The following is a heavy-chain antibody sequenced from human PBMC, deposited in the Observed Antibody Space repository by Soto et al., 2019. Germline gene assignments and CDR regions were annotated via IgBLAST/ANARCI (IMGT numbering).Heavy chain of an antibody. Sequence: PSETLSLTCTVSGGSISSYYWSWIRQPPGKGLEWIGYIYYSGSTNYNPSLKSRVTISVDTSKNQFSLKLSSVTAADTAVYFCARHWNPDYYFDSWGQGTLVTVSS. J-gene: IGHJ4*02. D-gene: IGHD1-1*01. CDR1: GGSISSYY. CDR3: ARHWNPDYYFDS. V-gene: IGHV4-59*08. CDR2: IYYSGST.